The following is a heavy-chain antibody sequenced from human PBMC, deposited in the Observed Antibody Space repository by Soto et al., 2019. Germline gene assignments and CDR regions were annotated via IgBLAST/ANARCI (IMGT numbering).Heavy chain of an antibody. J-gene: IGHJ4*02. Sequence: GGSLRLSCAASGFTFSSYAMHWVRQAPGKGLEYVSTINNNGGSTYYANSVKGRFTISRDNSKNTLYLQMGSLRAEDMAVYYCATTIAAAGGYYFNYSGQGTLVTVSS. CDR3: ATTIAAAGGYYFNY. CDR1: GFTFSSYA. CDR2: INNNGGST. V-gene: IGHV3-64*01. D-gene: IGHD6-13*01.